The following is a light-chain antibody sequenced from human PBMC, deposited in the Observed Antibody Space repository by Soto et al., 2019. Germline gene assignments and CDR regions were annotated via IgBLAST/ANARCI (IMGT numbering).Light chain of an antibody. V-gene: IGKV3-15*01. CDR1: QSIGND. Sequence: EVVKTQSPATLSVSPGERATLSCRASQSIGNDLAWYQQNPGQAPRLLIYGASSRATDIPARFSGSESGTEFSLTISSLQSEDFAVYDCQQYNEWPPVYTCGPGTKLEIK. CDR3: QQYNEWPPVYT. J-gene: IGKJ2*01. CDR2: GAS.